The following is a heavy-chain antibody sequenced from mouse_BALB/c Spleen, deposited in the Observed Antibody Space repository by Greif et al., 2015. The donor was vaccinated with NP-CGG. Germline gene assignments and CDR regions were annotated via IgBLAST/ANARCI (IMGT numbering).Heavy chain of an antibody. CDR3: ARQGFHYGSNAMDY. Sequence: EVKVVESGGGLVKPGGSLKLSCAASGFTFSSYAMSWVRQTPEKRLEWVATISSGGSYTYYPDSVKGRFTISRDNAKNTLYLQMSSLRSEDTAMYYCARQGFHYGSNAMDYWGQGTSVTVSS. CDR2: ISSGGSYT. D-gene: IGHD1-1*01. V-gene: IGHV5-9-3*01. CDR1: GFTFSSYA. J-gene: IGHJ4*01.